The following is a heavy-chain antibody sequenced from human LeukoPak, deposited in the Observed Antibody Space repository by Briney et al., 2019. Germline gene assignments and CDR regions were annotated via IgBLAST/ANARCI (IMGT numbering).Heavy chain of an antibody. CDR1: GGSFSGYY. Sequence: PSETLSLTCAVYGGSFSGYYWSWIRQPPGKGLEWIGEINHSGSTNYNPSLKSRVAISVDTSKNQFSLKLSSVTAADTAVYYCARLLYCSGGSCYSEGNYFDYWGQGTLVTVSS. V-gene: IGHV4-34*01. D-gene: IGHD2-15*01. CDR3: ARLLYCSGGSCYSEGNYFDY. J-gene: IGHJ4*02. CDR2: INHSGST.